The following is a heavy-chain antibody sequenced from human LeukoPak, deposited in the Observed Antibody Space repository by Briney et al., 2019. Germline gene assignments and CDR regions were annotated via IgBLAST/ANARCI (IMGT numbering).Heavy chain of an antibody. D-gene: IGHD3-22*01. CDR3: TTGDESSAYRYLDY. CDR1: GFTVSNAW. Sequence: GGSLRLSCTASGFTVSNAWMSWVRQAPGKGLEWVGRIKSKTDGGTTDFAAPVKGRFTISRDDSKNTLYLQMNNLKTEDTAVYYCTTGDESSAYRYLDYWGQGTLVTVSS. V-gene: IGHV3-15*01. CDR2: IKSKTDGGTT. J-gene: IGHJ4*02.